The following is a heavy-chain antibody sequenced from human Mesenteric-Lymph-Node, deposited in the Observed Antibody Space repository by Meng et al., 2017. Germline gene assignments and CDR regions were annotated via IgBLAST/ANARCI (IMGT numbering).Heavy chain of an antibody. CDR3: ARDGDTMIVVGDY. J-gene: IGHJ4*02. V-gene: IGHV3-30*07. Sequence: GESLKISCAASGFTFSSYAMHWVRQAPGKGLEWVAVISYDGSNKYYADSVKGRFTISRDNSKNTLYLQMNSLRAEDTAVYYCARDGDTMIVVGDYWGQGTLVTVSS. D-gene: IGHD3-22*01. CDR1: GFTFSSYA. CDR2: ISYDGSNK.